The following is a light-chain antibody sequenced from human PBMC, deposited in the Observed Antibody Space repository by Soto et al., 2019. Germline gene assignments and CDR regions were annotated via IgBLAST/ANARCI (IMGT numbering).Light chain of an antibody. CDR3: QQYGSSPQT. V-gene: IGKV3-20*01. Sequence: EIVVTQSPGTLSLSPGERATLSCRASQSVSSSYLAWYQQKPGQAPRLLIYGASSRATGIPDRFSGSGSGTAFTLTISRLEPDAFAVYYCQQYGSSPQTFGQGTKVEIK. CDR1: QSVSSSY. CDR2: GAS. J-gene: IGKJ1*01.